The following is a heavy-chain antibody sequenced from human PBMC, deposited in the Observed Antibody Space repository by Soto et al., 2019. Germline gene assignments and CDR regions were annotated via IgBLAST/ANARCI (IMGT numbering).Heavy chain of an antibody. D-gene: IGHD5-12*01. V-gene: IGHV3-13*01. J-gene: IGHJ2*01. CDR3: ARVSYSQVPRDWYFDI. CDR2: VGTAGEA. CDR1: GFSFSSYD. Sequence: PXGSLRLSCEAAGFSFSSYDLHWVRQTTRKSLEWVAGVGTAGEAYYPGSVKGRFTISRDHVKRSLYLQMDSLTVGDTAVYYCARVSYSQVPRDWYFDIWGRGSPVTVS.